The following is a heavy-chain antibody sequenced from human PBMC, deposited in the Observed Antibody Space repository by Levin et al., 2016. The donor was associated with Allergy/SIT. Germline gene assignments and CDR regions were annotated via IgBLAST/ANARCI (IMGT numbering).Heavy chain of an antibody. J-gene: IGHJ4*02. CDR2: IKSKTDGGTT. Sequence: GGSLRLSCAASGFTFSNAWMSWVRQAPGKGLEWVGRIKSKTDGGTTDYAAPVKGRFTISRDDSKNTLYLQMNSLKTEDTAVYYCTTGVPRWDHTTYYFDYWGQGTLVTVSS. CDR3: TTGVPRWDHTTYYFDY. CDR1: GFTFSNAW. V-gene: IGHV3-15*01. D-gene: IGHD1-26*01.